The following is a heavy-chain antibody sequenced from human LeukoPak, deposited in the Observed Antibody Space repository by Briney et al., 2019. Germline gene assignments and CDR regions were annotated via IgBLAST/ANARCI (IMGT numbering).Heavy chain of an antibody. J-gene: IGHJ3*02. D-gene: IGHD6-6*01. V-gene: IGHV4-61*02. CDR1: GGSIYSGSYY. CDR2: IYTSGSS. CDR3: ASSFVPDAFDI. Sequence: SETLSLTCTVSGGSIYSGSYYWSWIRQPAGKGLEWIGRIYTSGSSNYNPSLKSRVTISVDTSKNQFSLKLSSVTAADTAVYYCASSFVPDAFDIWGQGTMVTVSS.